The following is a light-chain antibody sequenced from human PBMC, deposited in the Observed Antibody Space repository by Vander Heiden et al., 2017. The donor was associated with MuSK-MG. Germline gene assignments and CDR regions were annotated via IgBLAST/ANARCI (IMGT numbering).Light chain of an antibody. CDR2: GAS. CDR1: QHVGDG. V-gene: IGKV3-11*01. J-gene: IGKJ4*01. Sequence: EVVCTQSPRTLSASPGETATLSCRASQHVGDGLAWHKQKPGQAPRLLISGASKRATDIPGRFSGSGSGTDFTLTIRNLDSEDFAIYFCQQCDSRPLSFGGGTNV. CDR3: QQCDSRPLS.